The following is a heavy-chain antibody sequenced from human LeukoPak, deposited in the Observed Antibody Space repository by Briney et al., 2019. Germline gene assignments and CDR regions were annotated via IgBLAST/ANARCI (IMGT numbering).Heavy chain of an antibody. J-gene: IGHJ6*02. CDR3: ARVFRQQLAQGYYYYYYGMDV. D-gene: IGHD6-13*01. CDR2: ISYDGSNK. CDR1: GFTFSSYA. Sequence: PGGPLRLSCAASGFTFSSYAMHWVRQAPGKGLEWVAVISYDGSNKYYADSVKGRFTISRDNSKNTLYLQMNSLRAEDTAVYYCARVFRQQLAQGYYYYYYGMDVWGQGTTVTVSS. V-gene: IGHV3-30-3*01.